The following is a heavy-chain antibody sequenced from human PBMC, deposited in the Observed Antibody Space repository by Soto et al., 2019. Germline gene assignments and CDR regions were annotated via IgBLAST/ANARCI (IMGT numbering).Heavy chain of an antibody. D-gene: IGHD2-2*01. J-gene: IGHJ6*02. V-gene: IGHV3-30*18. CDR1: GFTFSTYG. CDR2: ISYDEINE. CDR3: AKDRATKTRHHYYGMDV. Sequence: PGGSLRLSCAASGFTFSTYGMRWVRQAPGKGLEWVAVISYDEINEYYADSVKGRFTISRDNSKNMLYLLMNSLRAEDTALYYCAKDRATKTRHHYYGMDVWGQGTTVTVSS.